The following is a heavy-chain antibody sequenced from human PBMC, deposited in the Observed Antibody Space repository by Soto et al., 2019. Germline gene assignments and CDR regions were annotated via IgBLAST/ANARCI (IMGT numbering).Heavy chain of an antibody. V-gene: IGHV3-9*01. D-gene: IGHD3-10*01. J-gene: IGHJ3*02. Sequence: EVQVVESGGGLVQPGRSLRLSCAASGFIFEDYAMHWVRQAPGKGLEWVSGISWNSGSIDYADSGTGRFTISRDNAKNSLYLQMNNLRTEYTALYYCARGLSYGLGSYVLFDAFDTWGQGTRVTVSS. CDR2: ISWNSGSI. CDR3: ARGLSYGLGSYVLFDAFDT. CDR1: GFIFEDYA.